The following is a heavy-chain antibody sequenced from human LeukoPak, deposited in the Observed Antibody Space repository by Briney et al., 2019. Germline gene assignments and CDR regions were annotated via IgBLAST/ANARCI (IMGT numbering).Heavy chain of an antibody. D-gene: IGHD5-18*01. CDR3: ARGYSYGYYYYMDV. V-gene: IGHV1-18*01. J-gene: IGHJ6*03. Sequence: ASVKVSCKASGYTFTSYGINWVRQAPGQGLEWMGWISVYNGNTNYAQRLQGRVSMTTGTSTSTAYMELRSLRSDDSAVYYCARGYSYGYYYYMDVWGKGTTVTVSS. CDR1: GYTFTSYG. CDR2: ISVYNGNT.